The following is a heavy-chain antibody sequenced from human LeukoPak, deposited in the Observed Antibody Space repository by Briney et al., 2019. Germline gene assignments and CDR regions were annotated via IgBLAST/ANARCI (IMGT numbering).Heavy chain of an antibody. CDR2: ISPSGDIT. D-gene: IGHD3-22*01. V-gene: IGHV3-23*01. J-gene: IGHJ1*01. Sequence: GGSLRLSCAGYGFTFSNYGMNWVRQAAGKGLEWVSGISPSGDITYYVDSVKGRFTVSRDNSRNTLYLQMNNLRAEDTAVYYCAKGKKGSAISMIVVVRNAEYFQHWGQGTLVTVSS. CDR1: GFTFSNYG. CDR3: AKGKKGSAISMIVVVRNAEYFQH.